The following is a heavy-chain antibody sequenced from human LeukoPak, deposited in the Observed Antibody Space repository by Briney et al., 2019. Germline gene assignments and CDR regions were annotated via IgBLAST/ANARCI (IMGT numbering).Heavy chain of an antibody. D-gene: IGHD6-13*01. Sequence: SETLSLTCTVSGGSISSYYWSWIRQPPGKELEWIGYIYYSGSTNYNPSLKSRVTISVDTSKNQFSLKLSSVTAADTAVYYCARRPWIAAAGTVGYYFDYWGQGTLVTVSS. CDR3: ARRPWIAAAGTVGYYFDY. CDR1: GGSISSYY. CDR2: IYYSGST. J-gene: IGHJ4*02. V-gene: IGHV4-59*08.